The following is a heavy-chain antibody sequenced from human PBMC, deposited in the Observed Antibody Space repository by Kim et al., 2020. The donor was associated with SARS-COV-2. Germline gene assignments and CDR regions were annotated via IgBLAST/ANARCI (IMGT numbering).Heavy chain of an antibody. D-gene: IGHD6-13*01. CDR3: TTLISAAGRGY. V-gene: IGHV3-15*01. Sequence: TAYAAPVKGRFTMSRDDSKNTLYLQMNSLETEDTAVYYCTTLISAAGRGYWGQGTLVTVSS. CDR2: T. J-gene: IGHJ4*02.